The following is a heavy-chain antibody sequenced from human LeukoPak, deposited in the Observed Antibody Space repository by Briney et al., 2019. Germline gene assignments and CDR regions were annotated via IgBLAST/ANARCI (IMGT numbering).Heavy chain of an antibody. Sequence: GGSLRLSCAASGFTFSSYSMNWVRQAPGKGLEWVSSISSSSNYIYYADSVKGRFTISRDNAKNSLYLQMNSLRAEDTAVYYCAKSAAAGWEYYFDYWGQGTLVTVSS. CDR3: AKSAAAGWEYYFDY. V-gene: IGHV3-21*04. CDR2: ISSSSNYI. D-gene: IGHD6-13*01. CDR1: GFTFSSYS. J-gene: IGHJ4*02.